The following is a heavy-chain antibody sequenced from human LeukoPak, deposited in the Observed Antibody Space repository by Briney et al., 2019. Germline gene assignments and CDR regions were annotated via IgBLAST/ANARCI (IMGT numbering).Heavy chain of an antibody. J-gene: IGHJ4*02. V-gene: IGHV3-30-3*01. D-gene: IGHD6-19*01. CDR3: ARVGSSGWYGSLDY. CDR2: ISYDGSNK. Sequence: GGSLRLSCAASGFTFSSYAMHWVRQAPGKGLEWVAVISYDGSNKYYADSVKGRFTISRDNSKNTLYLQMNSLRAEDTAVYYRARVGSSGWYGSLDYWGQGTLVTVSS. CDR1: GFTFSSYA.